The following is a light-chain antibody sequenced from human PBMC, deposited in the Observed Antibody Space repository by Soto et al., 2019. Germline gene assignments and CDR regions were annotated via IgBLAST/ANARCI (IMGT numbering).Light chain of an antibody. V-gene: IGKV1-27*01. Sequence: DIQMTQSPSSLSASVGDRVTITCRASQGISKYLAWYQQKPGKGPKLLIYAASTLQSGVPSRFSGSGSGTDFTLTISSLQPEDVATSYCQKYNSAPRTFGQGTKVEI. J-gene: IGKJ1*01. CDR3: QKYNSAPRT. CDR1: QGISKY. CDR2: AAS.